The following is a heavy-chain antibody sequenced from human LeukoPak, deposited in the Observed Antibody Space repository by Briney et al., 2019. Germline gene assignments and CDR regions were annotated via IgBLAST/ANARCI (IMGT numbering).Heavy chain of an antibody. CDR3: ARKEPLVTGTTDDY. Sequence: ASVKVSCKASGYTFTSYGISWVRQAPGQGLEWMGWSSAYNGNTNYAQKLQGRVTMTTDTSTSTAYMELRSLRSDDTAVYYCARKEPLVTGTTDDYWGRGTLVTVSS. D-gene: IGHD1-20*01. J-gene: IGHJ4*02. CDR1: GYTFTSYG. CDR2: SSAYNGNT. V-gene: IGHV1-18*01.